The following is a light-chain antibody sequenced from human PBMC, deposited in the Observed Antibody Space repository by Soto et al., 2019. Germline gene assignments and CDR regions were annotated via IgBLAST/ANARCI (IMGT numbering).Light chain of an antibody. V-gene: IGLV2-14*01. Sequence: QSALTQPASVSGSPGQSITISCTGTSSDVGGYNYVSWYQQHPGKAPKLMIYEVSNRPSGVSNRFSGSKSGNTASLTISGIQAEDEADNYCSSYTSSRTVVSGGWPKLTVL. CDR3: SSYTSSRTVV. J-gene: IGLJ2*01. CDR2: EVS. CDR1: SSDVGGYNY.